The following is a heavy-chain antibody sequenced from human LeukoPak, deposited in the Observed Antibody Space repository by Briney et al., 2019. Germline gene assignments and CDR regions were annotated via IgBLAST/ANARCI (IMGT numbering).Heavy chain of an antibody. D-gene: IGHD6-19*01. Sequence: GASVKVSCKSSGYTFTGYYMHWVRQAPGQGLEWMGWINPNSGGTNYAQKFQGRVTMTRDTSISTAYMELSRLRSDDTAVYYCARGGDSSGWEFDYWGQGTLVTASS. J-gene: IGHJ4*02. V-gene: IGHV1-2*02. CDR3: ARGGDSSGWEFDY. CDR1: GYTFTGYY. CDR2: INPNSGGT.